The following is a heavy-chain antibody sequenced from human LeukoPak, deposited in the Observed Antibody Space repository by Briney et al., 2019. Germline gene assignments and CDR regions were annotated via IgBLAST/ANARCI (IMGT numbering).Heavy chain of an antibody. J-gene: IGHJ6*03. Sequence: ASVKVSCKASGYTFTGYYIHWVRQAPGQGLEWMGWINPHSGGTNYAQKFQGRVTMTRDTSISTAYMELSRLRSDDTAVYYCASYSSGRGFEGSFYYMDVWGKGTTVTISS. D-gene: IGHD3-10*01. CDR3: ASYSSGRGFEGSFYYMDV. CDR1: GYTFTGYY. CDR2: INPHSGGT. V-gene: IGHV1-2*02.